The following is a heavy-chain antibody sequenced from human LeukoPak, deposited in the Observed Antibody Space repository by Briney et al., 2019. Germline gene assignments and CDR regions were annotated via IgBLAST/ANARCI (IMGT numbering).Heavy chain of an antibody. CDR3: ARYYYDSSGYIDY. Sequence: GGSLRLSCAVSGFTFSGYGMSWVRLAPGGGLEWVSAITKTGAHTYYADSVKGRFTISRDNAKNSLYLQMNSLRAEDTAVCYCARYYYDSSGYIDYWGQGTLVTVSS. CDR1: GFTFSGYG. CDR2: ITKTGAHT. J-gene: IGHJ4*02. V-gene: IGHV3-21*01. D-gene: IGHD3-22*01.